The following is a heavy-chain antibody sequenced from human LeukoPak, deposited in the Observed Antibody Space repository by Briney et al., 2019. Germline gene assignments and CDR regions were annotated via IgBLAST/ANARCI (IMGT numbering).Heavy chain of an antibody. CDR1: GFTFSTYD. CDR3: AREYCSSTSCVFDY. J-gene: IGHJ4*02. CDR2: IGSSSSTI. Sequence: GGSLRLSCAASGFTFSTYDMNWVRQAPGKGLEWVSYIGSSSSTIYYADSVKGRFTISRDNAKNSLYLQMDSLRAEDTAVYYCAREYCSSTSCVFDYWGQGTLVTVSS. V-gene: IGHV3-48*04. D-gene: IGHD2-2*01.